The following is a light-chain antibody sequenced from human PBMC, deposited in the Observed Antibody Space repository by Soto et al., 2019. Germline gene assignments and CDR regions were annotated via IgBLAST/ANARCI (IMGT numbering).Light chain of an antibody. V-gene: IGLV2-14*01. Sequence: QSALTQPASVSGSPGQSITISCTGTSSDVGGYNYVSWYQQHPGKAPKLMIYEVSNRPSGVSNRFSGSKSGNTASLTISGLQAEDEADYYCSSYTSSSIDYVFGAWTKVTV. CDR3: SSYTSSSIDYV. J-gene: IGLJ1*01. CDR2: EVS. CDR1: SSDVGGYNY.